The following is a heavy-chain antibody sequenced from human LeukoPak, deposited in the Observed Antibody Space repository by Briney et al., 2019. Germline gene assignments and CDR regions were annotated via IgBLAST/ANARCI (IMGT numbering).Heavy chain of an antibody. CDR2: IKSKTDGGTT. Sequence: GGSLRLSCAGSGFTFSSFEMNWVRQAPGKGLEWVGRIKSKTDGGTTDYAAPVKGRFTISRDDSKNTLYLQMNSLKTEDTAVYYCTTNWFGELSYFDYWGQGTLVTVSS. V-gene: IGHV3-15*01. J-gene: IGHJ4*02. CDR1: GFTFSSFE. D-gene: IGHD3-10*01. CDR3: TTNWFGELSYFDY.